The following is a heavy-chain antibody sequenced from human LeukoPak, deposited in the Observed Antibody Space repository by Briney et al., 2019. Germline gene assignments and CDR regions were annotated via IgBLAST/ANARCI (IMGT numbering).Heavy chain of an antibody. CDR2: IGSSGSSM. Sequence: GGSLRLSCAASGFTFSDYYMSWIRQAPGKGLEWVSYIGSSGSSMYYADSVKGRFTISRDNAKNSLYLQMNSLRAEDTAMYYCARVPVIAAAGTLDYWGQGTLVTVSS. CDR3: ARVPVIAAAGTLDY. J-gene: IGHJ4*02. CDR1: GFTFSDYY. V-gene: IGHV3-11*01. D-gene: IGHD6-13*01.